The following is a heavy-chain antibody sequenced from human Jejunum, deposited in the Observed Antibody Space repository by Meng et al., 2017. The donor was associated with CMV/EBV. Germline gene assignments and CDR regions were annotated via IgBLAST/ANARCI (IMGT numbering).Heavy chain of an antibody. CDR2: IYWDDDK. CDR1: GFSLSTSEVG. Sequence: QITLKEYGPTLGTPTQTLTLTCTFSGFSLSTSEVGVGWIRQPPGKALEWLAVIYWDDDKRYSPSLKSRLTITKDTSKNQVVLTLTNMDPVDTATYYCALFTRSWFDPWGQGTLVTVSS. J-gene: IGHJ5*02. CDR3: ALFTRSWFDP. D-gene: IGHD2-2*01. V-gene: IGHV2-5*02.